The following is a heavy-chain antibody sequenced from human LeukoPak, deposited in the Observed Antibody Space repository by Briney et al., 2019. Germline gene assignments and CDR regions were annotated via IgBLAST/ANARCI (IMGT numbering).Heavy chain of an antibody. J-gene: IGHJ4*02. CDR1: GYTFTTYD. CDR3: ARANYYGSGKKDLDY. Sequence: ASVKVSCKAFGYTFTTYDINWVGQATGQGLEWMGWMNPNSGNTVYAQKFQGRVTMTRNTSMSTAYMELSSLRSEDTAVYYCARANYYGSGKKDLDYWGQGTLVTVSS. CDR2: MNPNSGNT. D-gene: IGHD3-10*01. V-gene: IGHV1-8*01.